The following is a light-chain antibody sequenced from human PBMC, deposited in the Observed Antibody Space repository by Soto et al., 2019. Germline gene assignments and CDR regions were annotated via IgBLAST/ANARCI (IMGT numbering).Light chain of an antibody. Sequence: EIVLTQSPGTLSLSPGERATLSCRPSQSVSSDPLAWYKQKPGQAPRLLIFGASSRATGIPDRFSGSRSGTDSKLSIRRLETEDCAVDDCQQYGSSPLTFGGGTKVEIK. V-gene: IGKV3-20*01. CDR1: QSVSSDP. CDR3: QQYGSSPLT. J-gene: IGKJ4*01. CDR2: GAS.